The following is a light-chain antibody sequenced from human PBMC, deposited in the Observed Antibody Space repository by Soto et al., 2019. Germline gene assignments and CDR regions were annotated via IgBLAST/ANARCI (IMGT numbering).Light chain of an antibody. CDR3: QQYNNWPPA. V-gene: IGKV3-15*01. Sequence: EIVMTQSPATLSVSPGERATLSCRASQSVSSTLAWYQQKPGQAPRLLIYGASTRATGIPARFSGSGSGTEFTLTISSRQSEDFAVYYCQQYNNWPPAFGQGTKLEIK. CDR2: GAS. CDR1: QSVSST. J-gene: IGKJ2*01.